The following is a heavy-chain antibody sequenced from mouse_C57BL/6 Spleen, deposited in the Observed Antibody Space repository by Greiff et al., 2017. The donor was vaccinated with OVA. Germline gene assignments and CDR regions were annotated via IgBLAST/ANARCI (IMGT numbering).Heavy chain of an antibody. V-gene: IGHV14-4*01. CDR1: GFNIKDDY. Sequence: EVQLQQSGAELVRPGASVKLSCTASGFNIKDDYMHWVKQRPEQGLEWIGWIDPENGDTEYASKFQGKATITADTSSNTAYLRLSSLTSEDTAVYYCTTLGGLSEAWFAYWGQGTLVTVSA. CDR3: TTLGGLSEAWFAY. CDR2: IDPENGDT. J-gene: IGHJ3*01. D-gene: IGHD3-1*01.